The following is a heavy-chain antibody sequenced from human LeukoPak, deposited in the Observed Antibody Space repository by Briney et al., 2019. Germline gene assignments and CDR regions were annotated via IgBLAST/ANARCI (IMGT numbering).Heavy chain of an antibody. CDR1: GYTFTSYG. V-gene: IGHV1-18*01. CDR3: ARERYYSSGNYNNRIDY. D-gene: IGHD3-10*01. Sequence: ASVKVSCKASGYTFTSYGISWVRQAPGQGLEWMGWISAYNGNTNYAQKFQGRVTMTRDTSISTAYMEVSGLKYDDTAVYYCARERYYSSGNYNNRIDYWGQGTLVTVSS. CDR2: ISAYNGNT. J-gene: IGHJ4*02.